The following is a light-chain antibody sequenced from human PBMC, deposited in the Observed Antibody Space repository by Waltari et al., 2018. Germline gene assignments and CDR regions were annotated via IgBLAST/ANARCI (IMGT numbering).Light chain of an antibody. CDR1: QSLSSP. J-gene: IGKJ4*01. Sequence: ETVLTQSPATLSLSPGERASPPCRARQSLSSPLAWSQQQPGQAPRLLIYDASNRSTGVPARFSGSVSGTDFTLTISSLEPEDFAVYYCQQRSNRLTFGGGTKVEIK. V-gene: IGKV3-11*01. CDR3: QQRSNRLT. CDR2: DAS.